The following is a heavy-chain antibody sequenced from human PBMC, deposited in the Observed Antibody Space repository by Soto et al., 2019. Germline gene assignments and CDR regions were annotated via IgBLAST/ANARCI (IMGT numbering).Heavy chain of an antibody. V-gene: IGHV1-69*13. CDR2: IIPIFGTA. CDR3: ARGGTMIVVAPPGWFDP. Sequence: GASVNVSCKASGGTFSSYAISWVRQAPGQGLEWMGGIIPIFGTANYAQKFQGRVTITADESTSTAYMELSSLRSEDTAVYYCARGGTMIVVAPPGWFDPWGQGTLVTVSS. D-gene: IGHD3-22*01. CDR1: GGTFSSYA. J-gene: IGHJ5*02.